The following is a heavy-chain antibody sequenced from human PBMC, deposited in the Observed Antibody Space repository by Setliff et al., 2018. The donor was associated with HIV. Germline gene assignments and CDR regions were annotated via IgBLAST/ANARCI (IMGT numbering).Heavy chain of an antibody. CDR1: GGSFSGNY. CDR3: ARAPVVTAQPNHFDF. CDR2: INHSGIT. D-gene: IGHD2-21*02. V-gene: IGHV4-34*01. Sequence: PSETLSLTCAVYGGSFSGNYWNWIRQPPGKGLEWIGEINHSGITNYNPSLESRITISVDRSKNQFSLNLTSVTAADTAVYFCARAPVVTAQPNHFDFWGQGMLVTSPQ. J-gene: IGHJ4*02.